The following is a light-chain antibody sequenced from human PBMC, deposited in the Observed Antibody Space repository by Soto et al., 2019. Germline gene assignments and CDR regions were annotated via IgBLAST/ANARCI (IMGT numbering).Light chain of an antibody. CDR1: ISDVAGYRY. J-gene: IGLJ1*01. Sequence: QSVLTQPRSVSVSPGQSVTISFTVTISDVAGYRYVSWYQQHPGKAPKVIIYDVTQRPSGVPDRFSGSKSGNAASLTISGLQAEDEADYYCCSYAGSHTEYVFGSGTKVTVL. V-gene: IGLV2-11*01. CDR2: DVT. CDR3: CSYAGSHTEYV.